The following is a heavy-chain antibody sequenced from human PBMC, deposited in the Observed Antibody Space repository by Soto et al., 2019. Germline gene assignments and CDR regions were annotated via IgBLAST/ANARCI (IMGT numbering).Heavy chain of an antibody. V-gene: IGHV5-51*01. J-gene: IGHJ6*03. Sequence: PGESLKISCKASGYSFTSYWIGWVRQMPGKGLEWMGIIYPGDSDTRYSPSFQGQVTISADKSISTAYLQWSSLKASDTAMYYCARGKRTYYYGSGDNPYYYYYMDVWGKGTTVTVSS. D-gene: IGHD3-10*01. CDR3: ARGKRTYYYGSGDNPYYYYYMDV. CDR1: GYSFTSYW. CDR2: IYPGDSDT.